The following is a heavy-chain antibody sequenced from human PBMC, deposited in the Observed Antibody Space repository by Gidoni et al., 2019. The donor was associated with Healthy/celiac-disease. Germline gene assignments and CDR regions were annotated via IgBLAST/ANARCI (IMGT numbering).Heavy chain of an antibody. CDR3: AREYRGGWLPSPFDY. Sequence: QLQLQASGPALVKPSETLSRTCTVSGCSISSYYWRWIRPPPGKGLEWIGYSYYSGSTNYNPSLKSRVTISVDTSKNQFSLKLSAVTAADTAVYYCAREYRGGWLPSPFDYWGQGTLVTVSS. D-gene: IGHD5-12*01. CDR1: GCSISSYY. CDR2: SYYSGST. V-gene: IGHV4-59*01. J-gene: IGHJ4*02.